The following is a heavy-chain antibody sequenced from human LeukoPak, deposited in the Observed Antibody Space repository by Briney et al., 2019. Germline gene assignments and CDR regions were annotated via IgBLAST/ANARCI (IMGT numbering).Heavy chain of an antibody. CDR2: ISQSGST. J-gene: IGHJ4*02. CDR1: GGSISSSNW. D-gene: IGHD2-15*01. Sequence: PSETLSLTCAVSGGSISSSNWWSWVRQPPGKGLEWIGEISQSGSTNYNPSLKSRVTMSVDKSKNQFSLKLSSVTAADTAVYYCARVSDTVVVVAANDYWGQGTLVTVSS. CDR3: ARVSDTVVVVAANDY. V-gene: IGHV4-4*02.